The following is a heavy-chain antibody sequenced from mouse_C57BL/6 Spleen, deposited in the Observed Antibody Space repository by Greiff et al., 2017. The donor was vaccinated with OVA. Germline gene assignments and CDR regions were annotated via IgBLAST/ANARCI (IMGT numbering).Heavy chain of an antibody. Sequence: QVQLQQPGAELVMPGASVKLSCKASGYTFTSYWMHWVKQRPGQGLEWIGEIDPSDSYTNYNQKFKGKSTLTVDKSSSTAYMQLSSLTSEDSAVYYSARRYYGSSYFDDWGQGTTLTVSS. CDR1: GYTFTSYW. J-gene: IGHJ2*01. V-gene: IGHV1-69*01. CDR2: IDPSDSYT. D-gene: IGHD1-1*01. CDR3: ARRYYGSSYFDD.